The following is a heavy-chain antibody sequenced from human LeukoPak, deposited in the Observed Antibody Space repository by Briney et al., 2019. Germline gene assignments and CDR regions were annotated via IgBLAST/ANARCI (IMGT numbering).Heavy chain of an antibody. Sequence: PSETLSLTCTVSGGSISSSSYYWGWIRQPPGKGLEWIGSIYYSGSTYYNPSLKSRVTISVDTSKNQFSLKLSSVTAADTAVYYCARHGYDFWSGYFDYWGQGTLVTVSS. J-gene: IGHJ4*02. CDR3: ARHGYDFWSGYFDY. V-gene: IGHV4-39*01. D-gene: IGHD3-3*01. CDR2: IYYSGST. CDR1: GGSISSSSYY.